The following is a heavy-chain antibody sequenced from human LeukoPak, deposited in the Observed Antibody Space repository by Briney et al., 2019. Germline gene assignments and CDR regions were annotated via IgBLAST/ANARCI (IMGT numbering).Heavy chain of an antibody. CDR3: ARDPNRYSSTVNFDY. V-gene: IGHV3-23*01. Sequence: PGGSLRLSCAASGFTFSSYAVTWVRQAPGKGLEWVGSITGSGGNTYYADSVKGRFTISRDNSKNTLYLQMNSLRVEDTAIYYCARDPNRYSSTVNFDYWGQGTLVTVSS. CDR1: GFTFSSYA. CDR2: ITGSGGNT. D-gene: IGHD2-21*01. J-gene: IGHJ4*02.